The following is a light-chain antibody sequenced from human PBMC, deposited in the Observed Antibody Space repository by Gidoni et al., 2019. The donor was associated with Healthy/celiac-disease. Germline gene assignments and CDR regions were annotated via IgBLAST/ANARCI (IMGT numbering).Light chain of an antibody. CDR2: AAS. J-gene: IGKJ1*01. V-gene: IGKV1-39*01. Sequence: DITMTRSPSSLSASVGDRVTITCRGSQSISSYLNWYQQKPGKAPKLLMYAASSLQSGVPSRFSCRGSGTDFTLTISSLQPEDFATYYFQQSYSTPPWTFGQGTKVEIK. CDR3: QQSYSTPPWT. CDR1: QSISSY.